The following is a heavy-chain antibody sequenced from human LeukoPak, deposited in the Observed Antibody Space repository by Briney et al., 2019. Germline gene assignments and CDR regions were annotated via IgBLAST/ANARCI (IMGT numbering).Heavy chain of an antibody. D-gene: IGHD1-1*01. V-gene: IGHV3-66*01. CDR1: GFTVSINS. CDR3: ARDPNWFDI. CDR2: IYTGGVT. Sequence: GGSLRLSCAASGFTVSINSMRWVRQAPGEGLEWVSLIYTGGVTYYADSVRGRFTISRENSKNSLYLQWNSLGGEDTAVYYCARDPNWFDIWGQGTMVTVSS. J-gene: IGHJ3*02.